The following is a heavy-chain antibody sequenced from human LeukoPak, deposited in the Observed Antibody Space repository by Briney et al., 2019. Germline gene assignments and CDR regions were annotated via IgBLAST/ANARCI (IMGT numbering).Heavy chain of an antibody. CDR2: FDPEDGET. D-gene: IGHD1-1*01. CDR1: GYTLTELS. V-gene: IGHV1-24*01. J-gene: IGHJ6*02. CDR3: ATDPSWSVQLEPNYYYSMDV. Sequence: ASVKVSCKVSGYTLTELSMHWVRRAPGKGLEWMGGFDPEDGETIYAQKFQGRVTMTEDTSTDTAYMELSSLRSEDTAVYYCATDPSWSVQLEPNYYYSMDVWGQGTTVTVSS.